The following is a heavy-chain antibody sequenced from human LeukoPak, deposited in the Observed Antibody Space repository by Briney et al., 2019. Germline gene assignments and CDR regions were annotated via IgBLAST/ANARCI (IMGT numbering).Heavy chain of an antibody. CDR1: GFTFSSYA. D-gene: IGHD2-2*01. V-gene: IGHV3-64*01. CDR2: ISSNGGST. J-gene: IGHJ5*02. CDR3: ARGALGYCSSTSCFATQFGA. Sequence: PGGSLRLSCAAPGFTFSSYAMHWVRQAPGKGLEYVSAISSNGGSTYYANSVKGRFTISRDNSKNTLYLQMDSLRAEDMAVYYCARGALGYCSSTSCFATQFGAWGQGTLVTVSS.